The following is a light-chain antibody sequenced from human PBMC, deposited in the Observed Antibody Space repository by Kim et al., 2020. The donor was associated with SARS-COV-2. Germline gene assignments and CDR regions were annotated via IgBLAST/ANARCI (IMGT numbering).Light chain of an antibody. CDR2: DVT. CDR3: SSYRSGNSVL. CDR1: NRDVGGYNF. J-gene: IGLJ2*01. Sequence: GQSITISCTGNNRDVGGYNFVSWYQQHPGKAPKLIIYDVTHRPSGASNRFSGSKSGNTASLTISGLQPEDEAHYYCSSYRSGNSVLFGRGTQLTVL. V-gene: IGLV2-14*03.